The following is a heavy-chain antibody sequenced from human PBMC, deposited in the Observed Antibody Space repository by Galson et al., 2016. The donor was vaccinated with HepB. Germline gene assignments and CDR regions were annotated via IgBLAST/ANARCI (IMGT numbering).Heavy chain of an antibody. Sequence: SETLSLTCAVSGGSINSTNWWSWVRQSPEKGLEWIGEIYHTGSTNYNPSLQSRVIISVDTSKNEFSLRLTSVTAADTAVYYCARGDVVATLGRQYNHYYYWGMDAWGQGTTVTVSS. CDR1: GGSINSTNW. CDR2: IYHTGST. V-gene: IGHV4-4*02. CDR3: ARGDVVATLGRQYNHYYYWGMDA. J-gene: IGHJ6*02. D-gene: IGHD5-12*01.